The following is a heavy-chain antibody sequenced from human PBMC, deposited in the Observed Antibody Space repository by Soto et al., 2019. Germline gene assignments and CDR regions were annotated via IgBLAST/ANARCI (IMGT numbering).Heavy chain of an antibody. V-gene: IGHV4-39*01. Sequence: PSETLSLTCSASGGSITSSSHFWGWVRQPPGKGLERIGTIYFTGNTYYTPSLKSRLTMSIDTSKNEFSLRLNSVTAADTAVYYCAGQTFTIAAASYGRSNWFDPWGQGTTVTVSS. CDR2: IYFTGNT. D-gene: IGHD6-25*01. CDR1: GGSITSSSHF. J-gene: IGHJ5*01. CDR3: AGQTFTIAAASYGRSNWFDP.